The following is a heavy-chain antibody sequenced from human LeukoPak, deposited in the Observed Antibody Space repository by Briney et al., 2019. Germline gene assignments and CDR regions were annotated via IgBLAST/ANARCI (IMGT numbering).Heavy chain of an antibody. CDR1: GGSFSGYY. Sequence: SETLSLTCAVYGGSFSGYYWSWIRQPPGKGLEWIGEINHSGSTNYNPSLKSRVTMSVDTSKNQFSLKLSSVTAADTAVYYCARDPDKYYYYMDVWGKGTTVTVSS. J-gene: IGHJ6*03. CDR2: INHSGST. CDR3: ARDPDKYYYYMDV. V-gene: IGHV4-34*01.